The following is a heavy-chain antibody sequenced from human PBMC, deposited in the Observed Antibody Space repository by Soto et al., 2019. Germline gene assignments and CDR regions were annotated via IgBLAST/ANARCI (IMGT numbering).Heavy chain of an antibody. CDR2: IYYSGST. Sequence: SETLSLTCTVSGGSISSGDYYWSWIRQPPGKGLEWIGYIYYSGSTYYNPSLKSRVTISVDTSKNQFSLKLSSVTAAGTAVYYCARDGPPPYYYYGMDVWGRGTAVTVSS. CDR3: ARDGPPPYYYYGMDV. V-gene: IGHV4-30-4*01. J-gene: IGHJ6*02. CDR1: GGSISSGDYY.